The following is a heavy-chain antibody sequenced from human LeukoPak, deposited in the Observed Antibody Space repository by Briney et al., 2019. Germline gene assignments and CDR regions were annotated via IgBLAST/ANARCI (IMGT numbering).Heavy chain of an antibody. D-gene: IGHD6-19*01. CDR1: GYSISSGYY. CDR3: ARASVSPGQWLGPHDY. CDR2: IYYSGST. J-gene: IGHJ4*02. V-gene: IGHV4-38-2*02. Sequence: SETLSLTCTVSGYSISSGYYWGWIRQPPGKGLEWIGSIYYSGSTYYNPSLKSRVTISVDTSKNQFSLKLSSVTAADTAVYYCARASVSPGQWLGPHDYWGQGTLVTVSS.